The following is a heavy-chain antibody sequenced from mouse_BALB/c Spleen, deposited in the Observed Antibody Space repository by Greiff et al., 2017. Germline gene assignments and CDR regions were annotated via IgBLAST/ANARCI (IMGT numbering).Heavy chain of an antibody. CDR3: ARQLYYAMDY. V-gene: IGHV5-6*01. CDR1: GFTFSSYG. Sequence: EVHLVESGGDLVKPGGSLKLSCAASGFTFSSYGMSWVRQTPDKRLEWVATISSGGSYTYYPDSVKGRFTISRDNAKNTLYLQMSSLKSEDTAMYYCARQLYYAMDYWGQGTSVTVSS. CDR2: ISSGGSYT. J-gene: IGHJ4*01.